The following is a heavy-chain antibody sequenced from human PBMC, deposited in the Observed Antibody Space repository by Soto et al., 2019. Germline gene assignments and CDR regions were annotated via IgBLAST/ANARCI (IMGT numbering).Heavy chain of an antibody. Sequence: KGLEWMGWINPNSGGTNYAQKFQGRVTMTRYTSISTAYMELSRLRSDDTAVYYCARNHGIAVAATCYDLWGQGVLVTVSS. V-gene: IGHV1-2*02. D-gene: IGHD6-19*01. CDR2: INPNSGGT. CDR3: ARNHGIAVAATCYDL. J-gene: IGHJ4*02.